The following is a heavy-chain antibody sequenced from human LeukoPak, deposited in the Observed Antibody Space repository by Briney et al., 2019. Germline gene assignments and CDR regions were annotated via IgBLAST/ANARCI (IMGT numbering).Heavy chain of an antibody. J-gene: IGHJ6*03. V-gene: IGHV3-53*01. CDR3: ARVYYGSGSLHYYYYYMDV. CDR1: GFSFSNYG. D-gene: IGHD3-10*01. Sequence: GGSLRLSCAASGFSFSNYGMSWVRQAPGEGLEWVSVTYSGGRTYYADSVKGRFTISRDNSKNTLYLQKNSLRAEDTAVYYCARVYYGSGSLHYYYYYMDVWGKGTTVTISS. CDR2: TYSGGRT.